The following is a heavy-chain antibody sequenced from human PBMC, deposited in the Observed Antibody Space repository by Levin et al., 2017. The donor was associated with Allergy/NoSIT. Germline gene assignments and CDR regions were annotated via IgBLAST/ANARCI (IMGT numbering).Heavy chain of an antibody. CDR2: IYYSGST. CDR1: GGSISSYY. Sequence: GSLRLSCTVSGGSISSYYWSWIRQPPGKGLEWIGYIYYSGSTNYNPSLKSRVTISVDTSKNQFSLKLSSVTAADTAVYYCARVLRITMVQGVIITVDDAFDIWGQGTMVTVSS. V-gene: IGHV4-59*01. D-gene: IGHD3-10*01. J-gene: IGHJ3*02. CDR3: ARVLRITMVQGVIITVDDAFDI.